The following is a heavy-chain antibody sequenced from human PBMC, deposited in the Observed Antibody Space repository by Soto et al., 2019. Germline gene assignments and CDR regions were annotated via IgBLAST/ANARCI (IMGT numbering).Heavy chain of an antibody. CDR2: IYHSGST. CDR1: GGSISSSNW. CDR3: ASDYYYDSSGYYGEGY. J-gene: IGHJ4*02. Sequence: QVQLQESGPGLVKPSGTLSLTCAVSGGSISSSNWWRWVRQPPGKGLAWIGEIYHSGSTNYNPSLTSRVTIAVDKSKNQFSLKLGSVTAADTAVYYCASDYYYDSSGYYGEGYWGQGTLVTVSS. D-gene: IGHD3-22*01. V-gene: IGHV4-4*02.